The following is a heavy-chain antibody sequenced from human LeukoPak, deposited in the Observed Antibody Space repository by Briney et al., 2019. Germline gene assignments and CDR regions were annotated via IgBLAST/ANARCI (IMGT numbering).Heavy chain of an antibody. V-gene: IGHV3-30*02. J-gene: IGHJ4*02. D-gene: IGHD3-10*01. Sequence: PGGSLRLSCAASGFTFSSYGMHWVRQAPGKGLEWVAFIRYDGSNKYYADSVKGRFTISRDNSKNTLYLQMNSLRAEDTAVYYCAKNAGRGSGSYYNKDELPGDWGQGTLVTVSS. CDR1: GFTFSSYG. CDR2: IRYDGSNK. CDR3: AKNAGRGSGSYYNKDELPGD.